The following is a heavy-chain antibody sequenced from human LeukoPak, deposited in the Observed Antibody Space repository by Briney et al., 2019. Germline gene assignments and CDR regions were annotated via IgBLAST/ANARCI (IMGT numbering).Heavy chain of an antibody. D-gene: IGHD3-10*01. CDR3: ARDLFPWLASGIGWFDP. CDR1: GFTVSSNY. CDR2: IYSGGST. V-gene: IGHV3-53*01. Sequence: PGGSLRLSCAASGFTVSSNYMSWVRQAPGKGLEWVSVIYSGGSTYYADSVKGRFTISRDNSKNTLYLQMNSLRAEDTAVYYCARDLFPWLASGIGWFDPWGQGTLVTVSS. J-gene: IGHJ5*02.